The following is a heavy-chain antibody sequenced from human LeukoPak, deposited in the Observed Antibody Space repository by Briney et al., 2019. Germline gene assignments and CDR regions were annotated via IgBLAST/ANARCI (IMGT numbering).Heavy chain of an antibody. CDR1: GFTFDDYA. CDR3: ARAFGYDGSGSEGQLDY. J-gene: IGHJ4*02. V-gene: IGHV3-9*01. Sequence: GRSLRLSCAASGFTFDDYAMHWVRQAPGKGLEWVSGISWNSGSIGYADSVKGRFTISRDNSKNTLYLQMNSLRAEDTAVYYCARAFGYDGSGSEGQLDYWGQGTLVTVSS. D-gene: IGHD3-10*01. CDR2: ISWNSGSI.